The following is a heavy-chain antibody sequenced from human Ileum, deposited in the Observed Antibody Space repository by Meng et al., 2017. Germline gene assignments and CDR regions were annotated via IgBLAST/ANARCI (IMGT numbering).Heavy chain of an antibody. D-gene: IGHD2-2*02. CDR1: GYTFTSYG. J-gene: IGHJ5*02. Sequence: QVQLVLSGAEVKKPGASGKVSCKASGYTFTSYGISWVRQAPGQGLEWMGWISAYNGNTNYAQKLQGRVTMTTDTSTSTAYMELRSLRSDDTAVYYCARKFCSSTSCYIDWFDPWGQGTLVTVSS. V-gene: IGHV1-18*01. CDR2: ISAYNGNT. CDR3: ARKFCSSTSCYIDWFDP.